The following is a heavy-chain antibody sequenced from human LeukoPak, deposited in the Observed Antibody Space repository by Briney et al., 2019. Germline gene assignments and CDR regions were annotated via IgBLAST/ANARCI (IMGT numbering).Heavy chain of an antibody. CDR2: INPSGGST. V-gene: IGHV1-46*03. CDR3: ARDLRELPRADAFDI. Sequence: ASVKVSCKASGYTFTSYYMHWVRHAPGQGLEWMGIINPSGGSTSYAQKFQGRVTMTRDTSTSTVYMELSSLRSEDTAVYYCARDLRELPRADAFDIWGQGTMVTVSS. CDR1: GYTFTSYY. J-gene: IGHJ3*02. D-gene: IGHD1-26*01.